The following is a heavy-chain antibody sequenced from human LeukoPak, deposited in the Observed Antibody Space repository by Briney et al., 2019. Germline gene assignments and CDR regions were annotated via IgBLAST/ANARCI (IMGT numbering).Heavy chain of an antibody. CDR3: ARVEGIAVAGTSFDY. V-gene: IGHV1-18*01. CDR2: ISAYNGNT. J-gene: IGHJ4*02. CDR1: GYTFTSYG. Sequence: ASVKVSCKASGYTFTSYGISWVRQAPGQGLEWMGWISAYNGNTNYAQKLQGRVTMTTDTSTSTAYMELRSLRSDDTAVYYCARVEGIAVAGTSFDYWGQGTLVTVSS. D-gene: IGHD6-19*01.